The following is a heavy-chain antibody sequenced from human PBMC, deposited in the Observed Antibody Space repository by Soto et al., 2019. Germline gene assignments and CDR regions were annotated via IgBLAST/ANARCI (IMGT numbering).Heavy chain of an antibody. Sequence: EVQVVESGGDLVQPGGSLRLSCAASGFNVNSDYMNWVRQAPGKGLEGVSGIYSDGSTYYADSVKGRFSISRDNSKNMLNLEMSSLRAEDTAVYYGASDPGLRTGMSAWGQGTTVNVSS. V-gene: IGHV3-66*01. J-gene: IGHJ6*02. CDR1: GFNVNSDY. CDR3: ASDPGLRTGMSA. CDR2: IYSDGST.